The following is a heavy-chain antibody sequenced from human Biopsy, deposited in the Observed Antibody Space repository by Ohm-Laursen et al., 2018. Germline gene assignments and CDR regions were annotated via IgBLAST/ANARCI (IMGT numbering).Heavy chain of an antibody. Sequence: GTLSLTCTVSGGSISSDYWSWIRQTPGKGLEWIGYIYYSGSNNYNPSLKSRVTISVDTSKNQFSQRLNSVTAADTAVYYCARVAGGYAYYCGMDVWGQGTTVTVSS. CDR3: ARVAGGYAYYCGMDV. CDR1: GGSISSDY. V-gene: IGHV4-59*12. J-gene: IGHJ6*02. D-gene: IGHD5-12*01. CDR2: IYYSGSN.